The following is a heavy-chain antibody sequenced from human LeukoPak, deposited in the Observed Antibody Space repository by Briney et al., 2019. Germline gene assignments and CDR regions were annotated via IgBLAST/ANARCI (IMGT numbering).Heavy chain of an antibody. D-gene: IGHD3-22*01. CDR3: AKFDAALADMYYYDSSGYYDYFDY. CDR1: GFTFSSYA. V-gene: IGHV3-23*01. J-gene: IGHJ4*02. Sequence: GGSLRLSCAASGFTFSSYAMSWVRQAPGKGLEWVSAISGSGGSTYYADSVKGRFTIYRDNSKNTLYLQMNSLRAEDTAVYYCAKFDAALADMYYYDSSGYYDYFDYWGQGTLVTVSS. CDR2: ISGSGGST.